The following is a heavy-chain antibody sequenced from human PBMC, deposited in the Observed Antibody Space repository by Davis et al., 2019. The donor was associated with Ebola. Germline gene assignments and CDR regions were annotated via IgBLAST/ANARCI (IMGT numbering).Heavy chain of an antibody. CDR3: ARSWLSPYYYYGMDV. D-gene: IGHD3-9*01. CDR1: GFTFSSYS. J-gene: IGHJ6*04. V-gene: IGHV3-48*02. CDR2: ISSISSTI. Sequence: PGGSLRLSCAASGFTFSSYSMNWVRQAPGKGLEWVSYISSISSTIYYADSVKGRFTISRDNAKNSLYLQMNSLRDEDTAVYYCARSWLSPYYYYGMDVWGKGTTVTVSS.